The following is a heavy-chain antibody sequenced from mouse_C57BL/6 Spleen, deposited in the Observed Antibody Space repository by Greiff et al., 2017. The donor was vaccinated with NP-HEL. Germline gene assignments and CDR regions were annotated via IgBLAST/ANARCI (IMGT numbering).Heavy chain of an antibody. J-gene: IGHJ2*01. CDR1: GYTFTDYY. Sequence: VQLQQSGAELVRPGASVKLSCKASGYTFTDYYINWVKQRPGQGLEWIARIYPGSGNTYYNEKFKGKATLTAEKSSSTAYMQLSSLTSEDSAVYFCASGNWDYFDYWGQGTTLTVSS. D-gene: IGHD4-1*01. CDR2: IYPGSGNT. CDR3: ASGNWDYFDY. V-gene: IGHV1-76*01.